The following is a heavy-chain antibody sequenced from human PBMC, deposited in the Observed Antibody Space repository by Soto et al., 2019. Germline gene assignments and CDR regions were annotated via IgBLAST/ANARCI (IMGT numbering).Heavy chain of an antibody. D-gene: IGHD3-10*01. CDR3: ARSLWFGSQYGAGGNWFDP. Sequence: PSETLSLTCTVSGGSISSGGYYWSWIRQHPGKGLEWIGYIYYSGSTYYNPSLKSRVTISVDTSKNQFSLKLSSVTAADTAVYYCARSLWFGSQYGAGGNWFDPWGQGTLVTVSS. CDR2: IYYSGST. CDR1: GGSISSGGYY. V-gene: IGHV4-31*03. J-gene: IGHJ5*02.